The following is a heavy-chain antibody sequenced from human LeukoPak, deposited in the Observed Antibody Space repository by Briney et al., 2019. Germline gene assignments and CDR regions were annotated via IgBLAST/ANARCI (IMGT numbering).Heavy chain of an antibody. D-gene: IGHD3-3*01. V-gene: IGHV5-51*03. CDR1: GYGFTSYW. CDR2: IYPGDSDT. Sequence: PGESLKISCKGSGYGFTSYWIGWVRQMPGKGLEWMGIIYPGDSDTRYSPSFQGQVTISADKSISTAYLQWSSLKASDTAMYYCAINYDFWSGSSLYGMDVWGQGTTVTVSS. J-gene: IGHJ6*02. CDR3: AINYDFWSGSSLYGMDV.